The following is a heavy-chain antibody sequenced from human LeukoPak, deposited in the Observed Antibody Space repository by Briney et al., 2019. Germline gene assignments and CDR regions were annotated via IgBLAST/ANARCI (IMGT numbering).Heavy chain of an antibody. V-gene: IGHV4-4*07. J-gene: IGHJ6*03. CDR2: IYTSGST. CDR3: ARVWSGYYTGYYYYYMDV. Sequence: SETLSLTCTGSGGSISSYYWSWLRQPAGKGLEWIGRIYTSGSTNYNPSLMSRVTMSVDTSKNQFSLRLSSVTAADTAVYYCARVWSGYYTGYYYYYMDVWGKGTTVTVSS. D-gene: IGHD3-3*01. CDR1: GGSISSYY.